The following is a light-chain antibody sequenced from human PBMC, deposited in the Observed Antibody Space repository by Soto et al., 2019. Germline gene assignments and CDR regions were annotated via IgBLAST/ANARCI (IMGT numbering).Light chain of an antibody. V-gene: IGKV1-9*01. Sequence: IQLTQSPSSLSASVGDRVTITCRARQGISSYLAWYQQKPGKAPKLLIYAASTLQSGVPSRFSGSGSGTDFTLTISSLQPEDFATYYCQQLNSYPRSLTFGGGTKVDIK. J-gene: IGKJ4*01. CDR3: QQLNSYPRSLT. CDR1: QGISSY. CDR2: AAS.